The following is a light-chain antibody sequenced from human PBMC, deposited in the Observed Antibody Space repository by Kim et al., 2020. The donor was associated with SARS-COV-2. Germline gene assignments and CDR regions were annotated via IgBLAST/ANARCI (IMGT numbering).Light chain of an antibody. CDR1: NTNVGNGG. V-gene: IGLV10-54*01. Sequence: QTATRTCSGHNTNVGNGGAAWLQQPPGHPPKLLASRETNRPSGISERFSASRSGSTASLTITGLQPEDEADYYCSAWDSSLSAWVFGGGTQLTVL. J-gene: IGLJ3*02. CDR2: RET. CDR3: SAWDSSLSAWV.